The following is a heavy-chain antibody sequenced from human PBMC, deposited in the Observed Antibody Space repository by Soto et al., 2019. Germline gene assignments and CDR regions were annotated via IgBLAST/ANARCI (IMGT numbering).Heavy chain of an antibody. D-gene: IGHD6-19*01. CDR2: ISYDGSNK. CDR1: GFTFSSYA. CDR3: AGGGRSGWYAWFDS. Sequence: QVQLVESGGGVVQPGRSLRLSCAASGFTFSSYAMHWVRQAPGKGLEWVAVISYDGSNKYYADSVKGRFTISRDNTKNKLYLQLNSLRGEDTAVEYCAGGGRSGWYAWFDSWGQGTLVTVSS. J-gene: IGHJ5*01. V-gene: IGHV3-30-3*01.